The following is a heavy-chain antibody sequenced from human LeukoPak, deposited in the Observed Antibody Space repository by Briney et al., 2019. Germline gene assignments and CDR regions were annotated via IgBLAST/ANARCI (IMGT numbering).Heavy chain of an antibody. CDR1: GGTFSSYA. J-gene: IGHJ4*02. Sequence: ASVKVSCKASGGTFSSYAISWVRQAPGQGLEWMGWINPNSGGTNYAQKFQGRVTMTRDTSVSTAYMELSRLRSDDTAVYYCARGHGPLWFGELLVLDYWGQGTLVTVSS. CDR3: ARGHGPLWFGELLVLDY. V-gene: IGHV1-2*02. D-gene: IGHD3-10*01. CDR2: INPNSGGT.